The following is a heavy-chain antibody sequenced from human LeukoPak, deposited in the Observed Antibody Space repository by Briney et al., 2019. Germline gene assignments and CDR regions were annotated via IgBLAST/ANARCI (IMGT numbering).Heavy chain of an antibody. J-gene: IGHJ3*02. D-gene: IGHD2/OR15-2a*01. CDR3: AREDGEYDAFDI. Sequence: ASVKVSFKASGYTFTGYYMHWVRQAPGQGLEWMGWINPNSGGTNYAQKFQGRVTMTRDTSISTAYMELSRLRSDDTAVYYCAREDGEYDAFDIWGQGTMVTVSS. V-gene: IGHV1-2*02. CDR2: INPNSGGT. CDR1: GYTFTGYY.